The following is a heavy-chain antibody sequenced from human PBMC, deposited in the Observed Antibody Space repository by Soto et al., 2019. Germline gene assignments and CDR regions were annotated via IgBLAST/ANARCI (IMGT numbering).Heavy chain of an antibody. CDR1: GGSITNYY. CDR3: ARGLGAIDY. D-gene: IGHD5-12*01. CDR2: IYYSGST. Sequence: SETLSLTCTVSGGSITNYYWSWIRQPPGKGLEWIGYIYYSGSTNYNPSLESRVTMSVDTSKNQFSLKLRSVTAADTAVYYCARGLGAIDYWGHGTLVNVSS. V-gene: IGHV4-59*01. J-gene: IGHJ4*01.